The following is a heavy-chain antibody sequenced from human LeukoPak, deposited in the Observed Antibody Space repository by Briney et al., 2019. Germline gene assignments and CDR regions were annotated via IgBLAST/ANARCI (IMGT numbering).Heavy chain of an antibody. J-gene: IGHJ6*03. CDR2: ISAYNGNT. Sequence: ASVKVSCKASGYTFTSYGISWVRQAPGQGLEWMGWISAYNGNTNYAQKLQGRVTMTTDTSTSTAYMELRSLRSDDAAVYYCARDDYGGNSDYYYYMDVWGKGTTVTVSS. CDR3: ARDDYGGNSDYYYYMDV. V-gene: IGHV1-18*01. CDR1: GYTFTSYG. D-gene: IGHD4-23*01.